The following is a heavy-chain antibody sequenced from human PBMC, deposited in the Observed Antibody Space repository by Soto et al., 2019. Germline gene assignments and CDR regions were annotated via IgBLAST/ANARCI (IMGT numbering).Heavy chain of an antibody. CDR1: GFTFSSYW. CDR2: IKQDGSEK. V-gene: IGHV3-7*01. D-gene: IGHD2-15*01. CDR3: ARSHPGGYCSCGSCYTTYYFDY. J-gene: IGHJ4*02. Sequence: EVQLVESGGGLVQPGGSLRLSCAASGFTFSSYWMSWVRQAPGKGLEWVANIKQDGSEKYYVDSVKGRFTISRDNAKNSLYLQMNSLRAEDTAVYYCARSHPGGYCSCGSCYTTYYFDYWGQGTLVTVSS.